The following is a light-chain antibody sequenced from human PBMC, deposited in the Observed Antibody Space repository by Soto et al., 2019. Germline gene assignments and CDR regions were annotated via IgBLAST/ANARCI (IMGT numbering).Light chain of an antibody. CDR1: QSIRSW. Sequence: DIQMTQSPSTLSASVGDRVTITCRASQSIRSWLAWYQQKPGKAPKLLIYKASSLESGVPSRFSGSGSGTEFTLTISSLQPDDFATYYCQQYNSNLWTFGQGTKVEIK. J-gene: IGKJ1*01. CDR3: QQYNSNLWT. CDR2: KAS. V-gene: IGKV1-5*03.